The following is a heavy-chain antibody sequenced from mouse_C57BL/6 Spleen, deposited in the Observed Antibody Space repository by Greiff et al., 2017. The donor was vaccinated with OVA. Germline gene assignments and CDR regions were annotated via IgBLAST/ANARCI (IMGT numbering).Heavy chain of an antibody. CDR1: GYTFTDYY. J-gene: IGHJ1*03. Sequence: QVQLQQSGAELVRPGASVKLSCKASGYTFTDYYINWVKQRPGKGLEWIARIYPGRGNNDYNEKSKGKATLTAEKSSSTAYMQLSSLTSEDSAVYFCARGGSSYGYFDVWGTGTTVTVSS. D-gene: IGHD1-1*01. V-gene: IGHV1-76*01. CDR3: ARGGSSYGYFDV. CDR2: IYPGRGNN.